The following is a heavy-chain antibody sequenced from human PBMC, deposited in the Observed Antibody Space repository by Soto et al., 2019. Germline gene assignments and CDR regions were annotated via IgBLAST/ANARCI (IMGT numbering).Heavy chain of an antibody. Sequence: GGSLRLSCAASGFTVSSSYMTWVRQAPGEGLEWVSVIYSGGGTYYADSVKGRFTISRDNSENTMYLQMNSLRAEDTAVYYCARDKLRGFSNWFDPWGQGTLVTVSS. CDR2: IYSGGGT. V-gene: IGHV3-66*01. CDR1: GFTVSSSY. CDR3: ARDKLRGFSNWFDP. J-gene: IGHJ5*02. D-gene: IGHD3-10*01.